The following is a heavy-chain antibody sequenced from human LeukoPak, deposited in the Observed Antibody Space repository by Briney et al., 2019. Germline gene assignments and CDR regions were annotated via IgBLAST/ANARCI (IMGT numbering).Heavy chain of an antibody. V-gene: IGHV4-59*08. Sequence: SETLSLTCTVSGGSISSYDWSWIRQPPGKGLEWIGYIYYIGSTNYNPSLESRVTMSVDTSKNQIYLRLRSVTAADTAVYYCARLGFWSVHRVYAMDVWGQGTTVTVSS. D-gene: IGHD3-3*01. CDR2: IYYIGST. J-gene: IGHJ6*02. CDR3: ARLGFWSVHRVYAMDV. CDR1: GGSISSYD.